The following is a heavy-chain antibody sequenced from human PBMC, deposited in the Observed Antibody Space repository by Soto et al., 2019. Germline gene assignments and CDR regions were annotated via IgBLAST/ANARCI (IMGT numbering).Heavy chain of an antibody. Sequence: PSETLSLTCTVSGASISGFYWSWIRKSAGKGLEWIGRIYATGTTDYNPSLKSRVMMSVDTSKKQFSLKLRSVTAADTAVYYCVRDGTKTLRDWFDPWGQGISVTISS. D-gene: IGHD1-1*01. J-gene: IGHJ5*02. CDR3: VRDGTKTLRDWFDP. CDR1: GASISGFY. V-gene: IGHV4-4*07. CDR2: IYATGTT.